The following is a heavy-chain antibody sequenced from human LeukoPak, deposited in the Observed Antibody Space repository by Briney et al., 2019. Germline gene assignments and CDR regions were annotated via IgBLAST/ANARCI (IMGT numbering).Heavy chain of an antibody. D-gene: IGHD2-15*01. J-gene: IGHJ5*02. CDR3: ARVDIVVVVAANWFDP. CDR2: ISTYNGNT. Sequence: ASVEVSCKASGYTFTSYGISWVRQAPGQGLEWMGWISTYNGNTNYAQKLQGRVTMTTDTSTSTAYMELRSLRSDDTAVYYCARVDIVVVVAANWFDPWGQGTLVTVSS. CDR1: GYTFTSYG. V-gene: IGHV1-18*01.